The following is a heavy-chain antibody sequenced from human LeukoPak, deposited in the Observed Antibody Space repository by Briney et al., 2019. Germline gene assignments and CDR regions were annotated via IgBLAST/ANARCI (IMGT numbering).Heavy chain of an antibody. Sequence: GGSLRLSCAASGFTFSNYWMHWVRQAPGKGLVWVSRINSDGSSTSYADSVKGRFTISRDNAKNTLYLQMNSLRAEDTAVYYCARVSGGSYFGYYYYYVGVWGKGTTVTVSS. CDR2: INSDGSST. CDR1: GFTFSNYW. J-gene: IGHJ6*03. V-gene: IGHV3-74*01. CDR3: ARVSGGSYFGYYYYYVGV. D-gene: IGHD1-26*01.